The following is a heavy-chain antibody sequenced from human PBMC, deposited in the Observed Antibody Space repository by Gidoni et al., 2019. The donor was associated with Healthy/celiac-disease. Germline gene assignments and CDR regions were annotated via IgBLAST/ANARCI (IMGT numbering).Heavy chain of an antibody. CDR1: GFTFSRYA. Sequence: QVQLVESGGGVVKPGRSLRPSCAASGFTFSRYALNWVRQAPGKGLDMVAVISYDGSNKYSSGSVKGLFTISGDNSKNTLYLQMNSLRAEDTAVYYCASDFVSLIHLGSSSSQKGGLDYWGQGTLVTVSS. CDR2: ISYDGSNK. D-gene: IGHD6-13*01. J-gene: IGHJ4*02. V-gene: IGHV3-30-3*01. CDR3: ASDFVSLIHLGSSSSQKGGLDY.